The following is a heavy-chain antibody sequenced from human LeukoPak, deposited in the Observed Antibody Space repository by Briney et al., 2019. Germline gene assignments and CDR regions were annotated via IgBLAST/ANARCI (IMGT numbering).Heavy chain of an antibody. CDR3: ARDPPAVRTDTYA. CDR2: MYSGGDT. D-gene: IGHD6-19*01. Sequence: GGSLRLSCAASGFTVSNNYMNWVRQAPGKGLEWVSLMYSGGDTHYADSVKGRFTISRDSSKNTLYLQMNSLRAEDTAVYYCARDPPAVRTDTYAWGQGTLVTVSS. J-gene: IGHJ5*02. V-gene: IGHV3-66*01. CDR1: GFTVSNNY.